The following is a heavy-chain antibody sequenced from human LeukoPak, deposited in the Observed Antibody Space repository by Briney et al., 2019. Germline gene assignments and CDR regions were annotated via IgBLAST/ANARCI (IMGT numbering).Heavy chain of an antibody. V-gene: IGHV4-59*08. CDR1: GGSVSSYY. CDR3: ARSHGGRTYYYGSGSYDNAFDI. CDR2: IYYSGST. D-gene: IGHD3-10*01. Sequence: SETLSLTCTVSGGSVSSYYWSWIRQPPGKGLEWIGYIYYSGSTNYNPSLKSRVTISVDTSKNQFSLKLSSVTAADTAVYYCARSHGGRTYYYGSGSYDNAFDIWGQGTMVTVSS. J-gene: IGHJ3*02.